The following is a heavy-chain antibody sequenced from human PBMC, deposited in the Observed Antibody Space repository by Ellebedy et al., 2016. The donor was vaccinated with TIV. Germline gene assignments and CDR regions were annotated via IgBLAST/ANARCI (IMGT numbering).Heavy chain of an antibody. CDR2: IYPGDSDT. CDR1: GYSFTSYW. D-gene: IGHD1-26*01. CDR3: ARLEGMGGSYPRYFDY. J-gene: IGHJ4*02. Sequence: PGGSLRLSCKGSGYSFTSYWISWVRQMPGKGLEWMGIIYPGDSDTRYSPSFQGQVTISADKSISTAYLQWSSLKASDTAMYYCARLEGMGGSYPRYFDYWGQGTLVTVSS. V-gene: IGHV5-51*01.